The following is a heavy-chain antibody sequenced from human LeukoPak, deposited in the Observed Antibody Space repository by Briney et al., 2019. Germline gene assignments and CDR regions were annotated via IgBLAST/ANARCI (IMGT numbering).Heavy chain of an antibody. D-gene: IGHD3-22*01. V-gene: IGHV4-59*01. CDR3: ASLQSMIVVWPFDY. Sequence: SETLSLTCTVSGGSISSYYWSWIRQPPGKGLEWIGYIYYSGSTNYNPSLKSRVTISIDKSKNQFSLKLSSVTAADTAVYYCASLQSMIVVWPFDYWGQGTLVTVSS. CDR2: IYYSGST. J-gene: IGHJ4*02. CDR1: GGSISSYY.